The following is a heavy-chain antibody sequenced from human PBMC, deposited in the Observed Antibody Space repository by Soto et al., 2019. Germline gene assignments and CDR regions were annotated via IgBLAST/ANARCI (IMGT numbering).Heavy chain of an antibody. D-gene: IGHD2-15*01. CDR1: TGSTGGVS. CDR2: VYYTWST. V-gene: IGHV4-59*01. J-gene: IGHJ4*02. CDR3: SRRSEVSATHIDY. Sequence: PESLSPTCSVSTGSTGGVSGGWIRPSPGKGRVWLGYVYYTWSTNYSPSLKSRVSISVATSKNECSLKLSSRTAAYTDGYFYSRRSEVSATHIDYWGQGTQVTVSS.